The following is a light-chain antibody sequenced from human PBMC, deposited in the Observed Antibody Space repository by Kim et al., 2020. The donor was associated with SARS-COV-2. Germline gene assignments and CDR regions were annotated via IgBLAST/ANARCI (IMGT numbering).Light chain of an antibody. CDR3: QQYYSSPLT. V-gene: IGKV4-1*01. CDR2: WAS. CDR1: QSVLYSSNNKNY. J-gene: IGKJ4*01. Sequence: DIVMTQSPDSLAVSLGERATINCKSSQSVLYSSNNKNYLAWYQQKPGQPPKLLIYWASTREFGVPDRFSGSGSGTEFTLTISSLQAEDVAVYYCQQYYSSPLTFGGGTKLEI.